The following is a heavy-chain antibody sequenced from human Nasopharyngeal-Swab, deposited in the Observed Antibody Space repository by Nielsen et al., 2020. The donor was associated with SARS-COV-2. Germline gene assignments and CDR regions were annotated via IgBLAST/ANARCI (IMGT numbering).Heavy chain of an antibody. CDR3: ARDPSYDSSGYQRLFDY. J-gene: IGHJ4*02. Sequence: GGSLRLSCAASGFTFSSYSMNWVRQAPGKGLEWVSYISSSSSTIYYADPVKGRFTISRDNAKNSLYLQMNSLRDEDTAVYYCARDPSYDSSGYQRLFDYWGQGTLVTVSS. V-gene: IGHV3-48*02. CDR1: GFTFSSYS. CDR2: ISSSSSTI. D-gene: IGHD3-22*01.